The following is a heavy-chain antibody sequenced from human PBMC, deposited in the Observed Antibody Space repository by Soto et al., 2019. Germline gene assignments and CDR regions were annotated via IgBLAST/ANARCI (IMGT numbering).Heavy chain of an antibody. CDR1: GGSISSGGYY. D-gene: IGHD2-21*02. Sequence: SETLSLTCTVSGGSISSGGYYWSWIRQHPGKGLEWIGYIYYSGSTYYNPSLKSRVTISVDTSKNQFSLKLSSVTAADTAVYYCARVGGTVVTPRFFDYWGQGTLVTVSS. CDR2: IYYSGST. CDR3: ARVGGTVVTPRFFDY. J-gene: IGHJ4*02. V-gene: IGHV4-31*03.